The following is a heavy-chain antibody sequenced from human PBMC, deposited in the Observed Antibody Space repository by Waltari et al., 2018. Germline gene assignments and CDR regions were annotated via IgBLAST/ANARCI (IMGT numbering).Heavy chain of an antibody. CDR2: LDPEDGET. V-gene: IGHV1-24*01. CDR1: GYTLTELS. J-gene: IGHJ4*02. Sequence: QVQLVQSGAEVKKPGASVKVSCKVSGYTLTELSMHWVRQAPGKGLEWMGGLDPEDGETIYAQKFQGRVTMTEDTSTDTAYMELSSLRSEDTAVYYCATAGNYYDSSGYSAFGYWGQGTLVTVSS. D-gene: IGHD3-22*01. CDR3: ATAGNYYDSSGYSAFGY.